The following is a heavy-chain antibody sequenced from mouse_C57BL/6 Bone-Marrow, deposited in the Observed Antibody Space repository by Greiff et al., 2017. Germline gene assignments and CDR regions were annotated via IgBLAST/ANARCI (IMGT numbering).Heavy chain of an antibody. J-gene: IGHJ2*01. D-gene: IGHD1-1*01. V-gene: IGHV1-78*01. Sequence: QVQLKESDAELVQPGASVKLSCTASGYTFTDHTIHWMKQRPEQGLEWIGYIYPRAGSTKYNEKFKGKATLTAAKSSSTAYMQLNSLTAEDSAVYFCARSITTVVPPDYWGQGTTLTVSS. CDR3: ARSITTVVPPDY. CDR1: GYTFTDHT. CDR2: IYPRAGST.